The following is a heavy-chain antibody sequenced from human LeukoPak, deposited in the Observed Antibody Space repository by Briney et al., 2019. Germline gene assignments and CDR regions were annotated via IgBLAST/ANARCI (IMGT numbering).Heavy chain of an antibody. CDR3: ARDLLQYGDYGGY. Sequence: GGSLRLSCAASGFTFSSYEMNWVRQAPGKGLEWVSYISSSNSYTNYADSVKGRFTISRDNAKNSLYLQMNSLRAEDTAVYYCARDLLQYGDYGGYWGQGTLVTVSS. CDR1: GFTFSSYE. CDR2: ISSSNSYT. V-gene: IGHV3-21*05. J-gene: IGHJ4*02. D-gene: IGHD4-17*01.